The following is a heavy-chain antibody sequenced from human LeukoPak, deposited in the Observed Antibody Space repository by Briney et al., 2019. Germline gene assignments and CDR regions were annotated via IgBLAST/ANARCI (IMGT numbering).Heavy chain of an antibody. CDR3: VRGTPTPGMDY. CDR1: GYPFSAHF. V-gene: IGHV7-4-1*02. J-gene: IGHJ4*02. D-gene: IGHD3-10*01. CDR2: IDTTTGDP. Sequence: ASVTVSCKASGYPFSAHFLNWVRQAPGQGLEWMGNIDTTTGDPRYAQDFTGRFVFSLDTSVSTAYLQITSLKADDTAAYYCVRGTPTPGMDYWGRGTQVTVSS.